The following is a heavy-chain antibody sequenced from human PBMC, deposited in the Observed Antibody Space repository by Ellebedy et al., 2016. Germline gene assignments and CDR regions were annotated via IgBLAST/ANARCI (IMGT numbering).Heavy chain of an antibody. D-gene: IGHD3/OR15-3a*01. J-gene: IGHJ4*02. CDR2: IYYSGST. CDR3: ARTMGWLLSDPYYFDY. Sequence: SETLSLTXTVSGGSISSSSYYWSWIRQPPGKGLEWIGYIYYSGSTNYNPSLKSRVTISVDTSKNQFSLKLSSVTAADTAVYYCARTMGWLLSDPYYFDYWGQGTLVTVSS. CDR1: GGSISSSSYY. V-gene: IGHV4-61*05.